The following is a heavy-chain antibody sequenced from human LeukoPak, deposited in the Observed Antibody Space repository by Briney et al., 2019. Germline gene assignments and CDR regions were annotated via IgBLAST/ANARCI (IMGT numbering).Heavy chain of an antibody. Sequence: SSETLSLTCTVSGGSISSYYWSWIRQPPGKGLEWIGYIYYSGSTNYNPSLKSRVTISVDTSKNQFSLKLSSVTAADTAVYYCARGHIVATIGSDYWGQGTLVTVSS. V-gene: IGHV4-59*01. CDR3: ARGHIVATIGSDY. CDR1: GGSISSYY. D-gene: IGHD5-12*01. J-gene: IGHJ4*02. CDR2: IYYSGST.